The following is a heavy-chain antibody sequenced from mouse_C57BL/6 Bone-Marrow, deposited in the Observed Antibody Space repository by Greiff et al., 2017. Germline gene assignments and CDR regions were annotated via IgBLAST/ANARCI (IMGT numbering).Heavy chain of an antibody. V-gene: IGHV1-81*01. CDR2: IYPRSGNT. D-gene: IGHD2-2*01. J-gene: IGHJ3*01. Sequence: QVQLQQSGAELARPGASVKLSCKASGYTFTSYGISWVKQRTGQGLEWFGEIYPRSGNTYYNEKFKGKATLTADKSSSTAYMELRSLTSEDSAVYFCARQGLRRAAWFAYWGQGTLVTVSA. CDR3: ARQGLRRAAWFAY. CDR1: GYTFTSYG.